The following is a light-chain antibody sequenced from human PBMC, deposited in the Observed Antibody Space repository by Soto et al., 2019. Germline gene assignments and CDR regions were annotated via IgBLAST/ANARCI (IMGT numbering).Light chain of an antibody. J-gene: IGKJ1*01. V-gene: IGKV1-39*01. CDR3: QQSYYNPT. CDR2: DAS. CDR1: QSVSNY. Sequence: DIQMTQSPSSLSASVGDRVTITCRASQSVSNYLHWYQQKPGKAPNLLIYDASSLQSGVPSRFSGSGSGTQFTLTISSLQREDFATYYCQQSYYNPTFGQGTKVDI.